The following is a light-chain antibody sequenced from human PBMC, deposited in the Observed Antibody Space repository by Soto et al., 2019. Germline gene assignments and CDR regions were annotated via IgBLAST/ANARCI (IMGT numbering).Light chain of an antibody. J-gene: IGLJ2*01. Sequence: QSVLTQPPSASWTPGQRVTISCSGSSSNIGTKTVSWYQQLPGTAPKLLIYSNNQRPSGVPDRFSGSKTGTSASLAITGLQSEDEGDFYCTAWDDSLYGVVFGGGTKLTVL. CDR1: SSNIGTKT. V-gene: IGLV1-44*01. CDR3: TAWDDSLYGVV. CDR2: SNN.